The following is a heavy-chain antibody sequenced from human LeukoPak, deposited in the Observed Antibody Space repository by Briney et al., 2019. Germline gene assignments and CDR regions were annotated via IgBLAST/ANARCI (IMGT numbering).Heavy chain of an antibody. CDR3: ARDEGELVRGFSFDDY. Sequence: ASVKVSCKASGYTFTSYGISWVRQAPGQGLEWMGWISAYNGNTNYAQKLQGRVTMTTDTSTSTAYMELRSLRSDDTAVYYCARDEGELVRGFSFDDYWGQGTLVTVSS. CDR1: GYTFTSYG. D-gene: IGHD1-1*01. J-gene: IGHJ4*02. V-gene: IGHV1-18*01. CDR2: ISAYNGNT.